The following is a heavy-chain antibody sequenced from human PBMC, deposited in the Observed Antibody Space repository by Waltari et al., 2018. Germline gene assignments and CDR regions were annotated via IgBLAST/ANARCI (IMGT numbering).Heavy chain of an antibody. V-gene: IGHV3-23*01. Sequence: EVQLLESGGGLVQPGGSLRLSCAASGFTFSSYAMSWVHQAPGKGLEWVSAISGSGGSTYYADSVKGRFTISRDNSKNTLYLQMNSLRAEDTAVYYCAKWGSYYDILTGYYIGDYWGQGTLVTVSS. CDR2: ISGSGGST. J-gene: IGHJ4*02. CDR3: AKWGSYYDILTGYYIGDY. CDR1: GFTFSSYA. D-gene: IGHD3-9*01.